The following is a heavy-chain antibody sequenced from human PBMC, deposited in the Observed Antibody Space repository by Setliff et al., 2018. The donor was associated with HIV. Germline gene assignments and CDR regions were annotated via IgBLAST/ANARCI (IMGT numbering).Heavy chain of an antibody. CDR1: GGSISSYY. J-gene: IGHJ4*02. CDR3: ARDPVITMMVGPKFYFDY. Sequence: LSLTCTVSGGSISSYYWSWIRQPAGKGLEWIGRIFSSGSTSYNSSLKSRVTMSVDTSKNQFSLRLTSVTAADTAVYYCARDPVITMMVGPKFYFDYWGQGILVTVSS. V-gene: IGHV4-4*07. CDR2: IFSSGST. D-gene: IGHD3-22*01.